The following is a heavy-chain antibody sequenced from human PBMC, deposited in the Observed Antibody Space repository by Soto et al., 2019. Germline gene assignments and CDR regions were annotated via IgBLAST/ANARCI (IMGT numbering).Heavy chain of an antibody. Sequence: QVQLVESGGGVVQPGRSLRLSCAASGFTFSSYAMHWVRQAPGKGLEWVAVISYDGSNKYYADCVKGRFTISRDKSKNALYLQMNRLRTEDLAVYYCASPLGRGVYNWGYFDLWGRGTLVTVSS. CDR3: ASPLGRGVYNWGYFDL. V-gene: IGHV3-30-3*01. CDR2: ISYDGSNK. D-gene: IGHD7-27*01. CDR1: GFTFSSYA. J-gene: IGHJ2*01.